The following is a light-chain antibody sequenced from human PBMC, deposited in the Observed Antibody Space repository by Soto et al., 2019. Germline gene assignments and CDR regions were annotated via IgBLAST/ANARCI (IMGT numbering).Light chain of an antibody. Sequence: QSALTQPASVSGSPGQSITISCTGTSRDVGSYNLVSWYQQHPGKAPKLMIYEGSERPSGVSNRFAGSKSGNTASLTISGLQAEDEADYYCCSYADSNTLVFGGGTKLTVL. V-gene: IGLV2-23*01. CDR2: EGS. CDR3: CSYADSNTLV. J-gene: IGLJ2*01. CDR1: SRDVGSYNL.